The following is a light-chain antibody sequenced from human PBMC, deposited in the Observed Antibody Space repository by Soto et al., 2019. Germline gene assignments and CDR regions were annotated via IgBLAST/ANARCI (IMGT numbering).Light chain of an antibody. CDR2: DAF. Sequence: EIVLTQFPATLSLSPGERATLSCRASQSVNNYLAWYQQKPGQAPRPLIYDAFNRATGIPARFSGSVSGTVLTLTISSLDPEDFAVYYVQQRSNWPPVFGPGKKVDIE. J-gene: IGKJ3*01. V-gene: IGKV3-11*01. CDR3: QQRSNWPPV. CDR1: QSVNNY.